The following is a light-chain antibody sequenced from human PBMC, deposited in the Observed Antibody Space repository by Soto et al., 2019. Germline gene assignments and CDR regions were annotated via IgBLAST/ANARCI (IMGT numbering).Light chain of an antibody. CDR2: DVS. V-gene: IGLV2-14*01. Sequence: QSALTQPASVSRSPGQPITISCTGTSSDVGSFDSVAWYQHNPGKAPKLMIYDVSNRPSGVSSRFSGSKSGNTASLSISGLQTEDEANYYCSSFTTSSTLVFGTGTKVTVL. CDR3: SSFTTSSTLV. J-gene: IGLJ1*01. CDR1: SSDVGSFDS.